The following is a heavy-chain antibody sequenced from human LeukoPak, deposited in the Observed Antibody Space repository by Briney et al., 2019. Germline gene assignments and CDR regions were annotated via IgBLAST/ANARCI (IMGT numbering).Heavy chain of an antibody. V-gene: IGHV3-23*01. D-gene: IGHD3-10*01. J-gene: IGHJ4*02. CDR3: ARDLVHHTGSYDY. CDR2: ISGSGGST. Sequence: PGGSLRLSCAGSGFTFSSYAMSWVRQAPGKGLEWVSAISGSGGSTYYADSVKGRFTISRDNSKNSLYLQMNSLRAEDTAVYYCARDLVHHTGSYDYWGQGTLVTVSS. CDR1: GFTFSSYA.